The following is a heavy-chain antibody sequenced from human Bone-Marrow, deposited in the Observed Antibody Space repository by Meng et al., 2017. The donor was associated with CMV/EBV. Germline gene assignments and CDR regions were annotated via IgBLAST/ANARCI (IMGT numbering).Heavy chain of an antibody. Sequence: SSVKVSCKASGGTFSSYAISWVRQAPGQGLEWMGGISPIFGTANYAQKFLGRVTITTDESTSTAHMELSSPRSEDTAVYYVARVSRGRGDDWGQGTLVTVSS. D-gene: IGHD3-10*01. CDR3: ARVSRGRGDD. V-gene: IGHV1-69*05. J-gene: IGHJ4*02. CDR1: GGTFSSYA. CDR2: ISPIFGTA.